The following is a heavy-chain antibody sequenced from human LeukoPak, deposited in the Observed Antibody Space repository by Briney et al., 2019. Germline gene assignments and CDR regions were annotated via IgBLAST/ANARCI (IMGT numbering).Heavy chain of an antibody. CDR2: VYPRGST. CDR1: GGSISSYY. Sequence: PSETLSLTCTVSGGSISSYYWSWIRQPAGKGLEWIGRVYPRGSTNYNPSLKSRVTMSVDTSKRQFTLNLTSVTAADTAMHYCARDNGYCTSTTCSITMDPWGQGTLVTVSS. V-gene: IGHV4-4*07. J-gene: IGHJ5*02. D-gene: IGHD2-2*03. CDR3: ARDNGYCTSTTCSITMDP.